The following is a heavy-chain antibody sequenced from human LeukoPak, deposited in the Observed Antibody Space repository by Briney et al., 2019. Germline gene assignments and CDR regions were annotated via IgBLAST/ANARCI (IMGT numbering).Heavy chain of an antibody. D-gene: IGHD5-24*01. CDR1: GGSISSYY. CDR3: ARDPVAMAGDWYFDL. J-gene: IGHJ2*01. V-gene: IGHV4-59*12. CDR2: IYYSGST. Sequence: SETLSLTCTVSGGSISSYYWSWIRQPPGKGLEWIGYIYYSGSTNYNPSLKSRVTISVDTSKNQFSLKLSSVTAADTAVYYCARDPVAMAGDWYFDLWGRGTLVTVSS.